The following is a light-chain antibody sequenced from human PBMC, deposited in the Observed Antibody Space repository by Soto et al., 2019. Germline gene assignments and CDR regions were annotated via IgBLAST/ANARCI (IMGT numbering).Light chain of an antibody. Sequence: DIVMTQSPDSLAVSLGERATINCKTSQSVSSNLAWYQQKPGQAPKLLIYGASTRATGIPARFSGSGSDTEFTLTISSLQSEDFAIYYCQQYNNWRITFGQGTRLEN. CDR1: QSVSSN. V-gene: IGKV3-15*01. CDR2: GAS. J-gene: IGKJ5*01. CDR3: QQYNNWRIT.